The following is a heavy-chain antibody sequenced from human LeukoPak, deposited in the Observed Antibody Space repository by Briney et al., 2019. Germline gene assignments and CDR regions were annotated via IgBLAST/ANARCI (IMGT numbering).Heavy chain of an antibody. CDR3: AKDDVDILTGYKHFDY. J-gene: IGHJ4*02. CDR1: GFTFSSYG. CDR2: IRYDGSNK. V-gene: IGHV3-30*02. D-gene: IGHD3-9*01. Sequence: GGSLRLSCAASGFTFSSYGMHWVRQAPGKGLEWVAFIRYDGSNKYYADSVKGRFTISRDNSKNTLYLQMNSLRAEDTAVYYCAKDDVDILTGYKHFDYWGQGTLVTVSS.